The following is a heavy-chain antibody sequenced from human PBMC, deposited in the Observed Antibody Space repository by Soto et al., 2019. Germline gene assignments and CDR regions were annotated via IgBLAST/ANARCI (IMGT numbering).Heavy chain of an antibody. CDR1: GFTVSSYG. D-gene: IGHD3-10*01. CDR3: AKDGSSGSYRPYYMDV. V-gene: IGHV3-30*18. J-gene: IGHJ6*03. CDR2: ISYDGSNK. Sequence: GGSLRPSCAASGFTVSSYGMYWVRQAPGKGLEWVAVISYDGSNKYYADSVKGRFTISRDNSKNTLYLQMNSLRAEDTAVYYCAKDGSSGSYRPYYMDVWGKGTTVTVSS.